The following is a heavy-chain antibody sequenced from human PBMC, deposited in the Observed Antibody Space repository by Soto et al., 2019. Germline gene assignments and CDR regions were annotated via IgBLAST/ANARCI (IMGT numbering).Heavy chain of an antibody. D-gene: IGHD6-19*01. CDR2: IDPSDSYT. CDR1: GYSFTNYW. Sequence: PGESLKISCKGSGYSFTNYWISWMRQMPGKGLEWMGRIDPSDSYTNYSPSFQGHVTISADKSISTAYLQWTSLKASDTAMYYCARSRRGAYSSGWYSPSGYYNYGIDVWGQGTKVTVSS. V-gene: IGHV5-10-1*01. J-gene: IGHJ6*02. CDR3: ARSRRGAYSSGWYSPSGYYNYGIDV.